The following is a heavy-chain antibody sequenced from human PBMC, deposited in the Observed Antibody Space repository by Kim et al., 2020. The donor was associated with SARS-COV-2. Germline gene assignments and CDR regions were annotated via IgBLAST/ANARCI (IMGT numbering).Heavy chain of an antibody. Sequence: SETLSLTCTVSGGSISSGGYYWSWIRQHPGKGLEWIGYIYYSGSTYYNPSLKSRVTISVDTSKNQFSLKLSSVTAADTAVYYCARDRDYYDSSGFISHYYGMDVWGQGTTVTVSS. J-gene: IGHJ6*02. D-gene: IGHD3-22*01. V-gene: IGHV4-31*03. CDR2: IYYSGST. CDR3: ARDRDYYDSSGFISHYYGMDV. CDR1: GGSISSGGYY.